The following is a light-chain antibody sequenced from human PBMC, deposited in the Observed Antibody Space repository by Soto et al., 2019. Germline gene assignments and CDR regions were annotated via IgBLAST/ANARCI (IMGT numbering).Light chain of an antibody. CDR1: SNDVGGYDY. J-gene: IGLJ1*01. CDR3: CSYAGTYSYV. V-gene: IGLV2-11*01. Sequence: QYVLTQPRSVSGSPGQSVTISCTGTSNDVGGYDYVSWYQHHPGKAPKLIIYDVSKRPSGVPDRFSGSKSGNTASLTISGLQAEDEADYYCCSYAGTYSYVFGTGTKVTVL. CDR2: DVS.